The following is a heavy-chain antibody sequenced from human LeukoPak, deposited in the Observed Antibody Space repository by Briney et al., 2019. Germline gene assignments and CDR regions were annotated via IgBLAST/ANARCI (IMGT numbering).Heavy chain of an antibody. CDR2: IGGSGSST. V-gene: IGHV3-23*01. CDR3: AKLWFGELGAVYFDY. J-gene: IGHJ4*02. CDR1: GFRFSNYA. D-gene: IGHD3-10*01. Sequence: GGSLRLSCAASGFRFSNYAMSWVRQAPGKGLEWVSGIGGSGSSTYYADSVEGRFTISRDNSKNTLYLQMNSLRAEDTAVYYCAKLWFGELGAVYFDYWGQGTLVTVSS.